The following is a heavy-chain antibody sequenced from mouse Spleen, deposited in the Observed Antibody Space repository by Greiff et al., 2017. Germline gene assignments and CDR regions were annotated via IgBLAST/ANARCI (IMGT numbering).Heavy chain of an antibody. J-gene: IGHJ2*01. CDR1: GFTFSSYA. Sequence: EVKVVESGGGLVKPGGSLKLSCAASGFTFSSYAMSWVRQTPEKRLEWVATISDGGSYTYYPDNVKGRFTISRDNAKNNLYLQMSHLKSEDTAMYYCARDRWADYWGQGTTLTVSS. D-gene: IGHD1-1*02. CDR3: ARDRWADY. V-gene: IGHV5-4*01. CDR2: ISDGGSYT.